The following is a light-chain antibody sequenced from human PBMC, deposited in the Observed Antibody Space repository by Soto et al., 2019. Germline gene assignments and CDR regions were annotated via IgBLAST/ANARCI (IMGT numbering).Light chain of an antibody. J-gene: IGKJ4*01. CDR3: QHYNNYPLT. CDR2: AAS. CDR1: QGISSY. Sequence: DIQMTQSPSSLSASVGDTVTITCRASQGISSYLAWFQQKPGKAPKSLIYAASSLHSGVPSKFSGSGSGTYFTLTISSLQPEDFATYYCQHYNNYPLTFGGGTKVEIK. V-gene: IGKV1-16*02.